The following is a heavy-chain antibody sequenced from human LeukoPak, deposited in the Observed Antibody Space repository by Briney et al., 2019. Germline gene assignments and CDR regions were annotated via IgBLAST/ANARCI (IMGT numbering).Heavy chain of an antibody. CDR2: ITTGSGDT. V-gene: IGHV3-23*01. CDR3: ARESYHYDI. D-gene: IGHD3-16*01. CDR1: GFSFTTNA. J-gene: IGHJ4*02. Sequence: GGSLRLSCEVSGFSFTTNAMSWVRQAPGQGLEWVSGITTGSGDTFYADSVKGRFTISRDNSKNTLSLQMDSLRGEDTAVYYCARESYHYDIWGQGTLVTVSS.